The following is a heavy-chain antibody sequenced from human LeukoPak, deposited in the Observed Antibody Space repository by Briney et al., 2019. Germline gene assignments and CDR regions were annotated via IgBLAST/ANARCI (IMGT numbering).Heavy chain of an antibody. D-gene: IGHD2-15*01. CDR2: IWYDGSNK. J-gene: IGHJ4*02. V-gene: IGHV3-33*01. Sequence: GRSLRLSYAASGFTFSSYGMHWVRQAPGKGLEWVAVIWYDGSNKYYAGSVTGRFTISRDNSKNTLYLQMNSLRAEDTAVYYCARGEGVGNSYYFAYWGKETLVTVSS. CDR1: GFTFSSYG. CDR3: ARGEGVGNSYYFAY.